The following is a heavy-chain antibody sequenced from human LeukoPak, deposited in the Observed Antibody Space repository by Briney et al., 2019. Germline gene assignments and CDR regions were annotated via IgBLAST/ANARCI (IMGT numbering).Heavy chain of an antibody. D-gene: IGHD3-22*01. J-gene: IGHJ3*02. CDR1: GFTFSSYW. CDR2: INHNGNVN. V-gene: IGHV3-7*03. Sequence: GGSLRLSCAASGFTFSSYWMNWARQAPGKGLEWVASINHNGNVNYYVDSVKGRFTISRDNAKNSLYLQMSNLRAEDTAVYYCAKEGVYDNSGYNDALDIWGQGTQVTVSS. CDR3: AKEGVYDNSGYNDALDI.